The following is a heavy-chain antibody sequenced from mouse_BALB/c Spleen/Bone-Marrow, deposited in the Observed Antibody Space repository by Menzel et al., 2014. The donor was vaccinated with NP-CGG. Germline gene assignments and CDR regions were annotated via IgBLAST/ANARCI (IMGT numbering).Heavy chain of an antibody. CDR2: IDPSDSYT. J-gene: IGHJ1*01. Sequence: QVQLKHSGAELVKPGASVKMSCKASGYTFTSYWMHWVKQRPGQGLEWIGVIDPSDSYTSYNQKFKGKATLTVDTSSSTAYMQLSSLTSEDSAVYYCARRYGKGWYFDVWGAGTTVTVSS. V-gene: IGHV1-59*01. CDR3: ARRYGKGWYFDV. CDR1: GYTFTSYW. D-gene: IGHD2-1*01.